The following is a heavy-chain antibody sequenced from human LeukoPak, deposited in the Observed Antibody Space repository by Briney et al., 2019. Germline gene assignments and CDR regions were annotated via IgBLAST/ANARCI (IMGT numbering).Heavy chain of an antibody. CDR3: AKDNKAYYEMGYMDV. CDR2: ISWNSGNI. Sequence: GRSLRLSCAAAGFTLDDYAMRWVRQAPGEGLEWDSGISWNSGNIGYADSVKGRFTISRDNAKNSLYLQMNSLRPEDMALYYCAKDNKAYYEMGYMDVWGKGTTVTVSS. D-gene: IGHD3-22*01. J-gene: IGHJ6*03. CDR1: GFTLDDYA. V-gene: IGHV3-9*03.